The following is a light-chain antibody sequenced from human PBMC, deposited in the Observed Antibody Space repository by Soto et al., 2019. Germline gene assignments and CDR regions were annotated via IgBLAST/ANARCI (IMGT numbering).Light chain of an antibody. J-gene: IGLJ2*01. CDR1: SSDIGGYDY. V-gene: IGLV2-14*01. CDR2: GVT. CDR3: AAWDDSLSAVV. Sequence: QSALTQPASVSGSPGQSITISCTGTSSDIGGYDYVSWYQHHPGKAPKFIIYGVTNRPSGVSHRFSGSKSANTASLTISGLQAEDEADYYCAAWDDSLSAVVFGGGTKLTVL.